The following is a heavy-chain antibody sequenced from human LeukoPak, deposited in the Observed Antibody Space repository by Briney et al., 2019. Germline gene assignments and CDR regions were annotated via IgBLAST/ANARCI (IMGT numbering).Heavy chain of an antibody. J-gene: IGHJ4*02. CDR3: ARANANYFDY. CDR1: GYTFTVYY. CDR2: LIPNNGGT. Sequence: ASVKVSFRASGYTFTVYYLHWVRQAPGQGVEGVGWLIPNNGGTNYPQKFQGRVTMTRDTSISTAFMELSRLRSDDTAIYYCARANANYFDYWGQGTLVTVSS. V-gene: IGHV1-2*02.